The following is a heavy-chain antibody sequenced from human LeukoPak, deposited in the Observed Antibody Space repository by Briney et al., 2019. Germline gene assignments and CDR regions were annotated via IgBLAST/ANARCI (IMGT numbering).Heavy chain of an antibody. Sequence: GASVKVSCKASGYTFSNYGISWVRQAPGQGLEWMGWISGYNGDRNYVQKYQGRVTMTADTSTTTAYMDLRSLTSDDTAVYYCARDDTLVGPTGRFDFWGQGTLVTVSS. V-gene: IGHV1-18*01. CDR1: GYTFSNYG. D-gene: IGHD1-26*01. CDR3: ARDDTLVGPTGRFDF. J-gene: IGHJ4*02. CDR2: ISGYNGDR.